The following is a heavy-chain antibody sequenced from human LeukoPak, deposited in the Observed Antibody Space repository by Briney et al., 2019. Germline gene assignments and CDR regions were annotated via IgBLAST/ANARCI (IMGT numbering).Heavy chain of an antibody. J-gene: IGHJ6*02. D-gene: IGHD2-2*01. CDR2: ISYDGSNK. CDR1: GFTFSSYA. CDR3: ARELPAPYYGMDV. V-gene: IGHV3-30*04. Sequence: PGRSLRLSCAASGFTFSSYAMHWVRQAPGKGLEWVAVISYDGSNKYYADSVKGRFTISRDNPKNTLYLQMNSLRAEDTAVYYCARELPAPYYGMDVWGQGTTVTVSS.